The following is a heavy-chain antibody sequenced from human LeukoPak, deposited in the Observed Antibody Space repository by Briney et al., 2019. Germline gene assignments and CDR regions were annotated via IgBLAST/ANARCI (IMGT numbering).Heavy chain of an antibody. D-gene: IGHD1-26*01. V-gene: IGHV5-10-1*01. Sequence: GESLKISCQGSGYSFTSYWISWVRQMPGKGLEWMGRIDPSDSYTNYSPSFQGHVTISADKSISTAYLQWSSLKASDTAMYYCARHPAPWVPKSNWFDPWGQGTLVTVSS. CDR1: GYSFTSYW. J-gene: IGHJ5*02. CDR3: ARHPAPWVPKSNWFDP. CDR2: IDPSDSYT.